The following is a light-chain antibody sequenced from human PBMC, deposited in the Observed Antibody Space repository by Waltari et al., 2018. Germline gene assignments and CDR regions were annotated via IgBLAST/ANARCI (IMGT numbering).Light chain of an antibody. CDR1: QSISNW. V-gene: IGKV1-5*03. Sequence: DLQMTQSPSTLSASVGDRVTITCRASQSISNWLAWYQQKPGKAPKLLIYKASTLESGVPSRFSGSGSGTEFTLTISSLQPDDFATYCCQQYNSYSLLTFGGGTKVEIK. CDR3: QQYNSYSLLT. J-gene: IGKJ4*01. CDR2: KAS.